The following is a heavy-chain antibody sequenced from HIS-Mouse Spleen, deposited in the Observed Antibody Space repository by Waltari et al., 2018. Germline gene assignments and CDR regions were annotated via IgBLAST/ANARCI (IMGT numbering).Heavy chain of an antibody. J-gene: IGHJ2*01. CDR3: AREIPYSSSWYDWYFDL. Sequence: QLQLQESGPGLVKPSATLSLTCTVSGGSISSSSYYWGWIRQPPGKWLEWIGSIYYSGSTYYNPSLKMRVTISVDTSKNQFSLKLSSVTAADTAVYYCAREIPYSSSWYDWYFDLWGRGTLVTVSS. V-gene: IGHV4-39*07. CDR1: GGSISSSSYY. D-gene: IGHD6-13*01. CDR2: IYYSGST.